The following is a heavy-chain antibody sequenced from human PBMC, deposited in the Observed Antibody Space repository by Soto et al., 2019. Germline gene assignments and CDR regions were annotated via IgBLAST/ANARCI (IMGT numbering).Heavy chain of an antibody. CDR2: IYSSGST. D-gene: IGHD5-18*01. V-gene: IGHV4-59*01. CDR1: GGSISNYY. Sequence: SETLSLTCTVSGGSISNYYWNWIRQSPGKGLEWIGYIYSSGSTHHNPSLQNRVTISIDTSKNQVSLKVNSVTAADTAVYYCARDHPHSYGVYYFDYWGQGTPVTVSS. CDR3: ARDHPHSYGVYYFDY. J-gene: IGHJ4*02.